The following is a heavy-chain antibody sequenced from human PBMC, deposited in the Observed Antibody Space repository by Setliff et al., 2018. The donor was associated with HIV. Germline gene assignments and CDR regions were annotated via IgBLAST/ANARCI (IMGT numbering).Heavy chain of an antibody. CDR1: GFPFNDAW. V-gene: IGHV3-74*01. Sequence: GGSLRLSCGGSGFPFNDAWMTWVRQAPGKGLVWVSRVDSDGSGTSYADSVKGRFTISRDNAKNMLYLQINSLRAEDTAVYYCARDGNGAFDMWGQGTLVTVSS. D-gene: IGHD1-26*01. CDR3: ARDGNGAFDM. J-gene: IGHJ3*02. CDR2: VDSDGSGT.